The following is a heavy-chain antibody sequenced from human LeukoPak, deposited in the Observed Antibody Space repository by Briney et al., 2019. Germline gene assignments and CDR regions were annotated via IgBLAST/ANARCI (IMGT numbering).Heavy chain of an antibody. Sequence: SETLSLTCTVSGGSISSSYYYWGWVRQPPGKGLEWIGNIHNSGSTYYNPSLKSRLTIYVDTSKNQFSLKLSSVTAADTAVCYCARQVTFGYAYAYYFDYWGQGTLVTVSS. CDR1: GGSISSSYYY. V-gene: IGHV4-39*01. CDR3: ARQVTFGYAYAYYFDY. J-gene: IGHJ4*02. D-gene: IGHD5-18*01. CDR2: IHNSGST.